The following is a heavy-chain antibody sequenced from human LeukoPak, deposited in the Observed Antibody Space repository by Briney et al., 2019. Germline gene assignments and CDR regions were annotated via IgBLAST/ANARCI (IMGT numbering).Heavy chain of an antibody. CDR3: AKDLGRIMIAAPKDAFDI. CDR1: GFTFSTYV. CDR2: ISGSGGRT. D-gene: IGHD6-6*01. V-gene: IGHV3-23*01. J-gene: IGHJ3*02. Sequence: GGSLRLSCAVSGFTFSTYVMTWVRQAPGKGLEWVSGISGSGGRTYYADSVRGRLTISRDNSKNTLYLHINGLRAEDTAIYYCAKDLGRIMIAAPKDAFDIWGRGTMVTVSS.